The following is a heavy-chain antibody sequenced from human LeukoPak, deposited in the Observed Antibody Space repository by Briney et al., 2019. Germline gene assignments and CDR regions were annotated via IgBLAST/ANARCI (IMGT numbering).Heavy chain of an antibody. CDR2: IYSGGST. J-gene: IGHJ4*02. CDR3: ARVVYGDYNFDY. CDR1: GFTVSSNY. Sequence: SGGSLRLSCAASGFTVSSNYMSWVRQAPGKGLEWVSVIYSGGSTYYADSVKGRFTISRDNSKNTLYLQMNSLRAEDTAVYYCARVVYGDYNFDYWGQGTLVTVPS. V-gene: IGHV3-53*01. D-gene: IGHD4-17*01.